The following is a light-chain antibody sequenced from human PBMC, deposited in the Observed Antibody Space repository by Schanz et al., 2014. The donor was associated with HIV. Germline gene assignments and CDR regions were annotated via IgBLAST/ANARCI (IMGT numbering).Light chain of an antibody. CDR3: HQYGSSPRT. Sequence: EVVMTQSPATLSLSPGERATLSCRASQSVSSYLAWYQQKPGQPPRLLIYDSSNRAAGIPDRFSGSGSGTDFTLTITRLEPEDFAVYYCHQYGSSPRTFGQGTKVEI. J-gene: IGKJ1*01. CDR2: DSS. V-gene: IGKV3-20*01. CDR1: QSVSSY.